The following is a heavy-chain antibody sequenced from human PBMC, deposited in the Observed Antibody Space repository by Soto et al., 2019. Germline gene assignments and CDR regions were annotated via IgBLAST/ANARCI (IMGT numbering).Heavy chain of an antibody. CDR1: GYSFTSYW. CDR3: ARRSAVAGTEDY. CDR2: IDPSDSYT. J-gene: IGHJ4*02. Sequence: GESLKIPCKGSGYSFTSYWISWVRQMPGKGLEWMGRIDPSDSYTNYSPPFQGHVTISADKSISTAYLQWSSLKASDTAMYYCARRSAVAGTEDYWGQGTLVTVSS. D-gene: IGHD6-19*01. V-gene: IGHV5-10-1*01.